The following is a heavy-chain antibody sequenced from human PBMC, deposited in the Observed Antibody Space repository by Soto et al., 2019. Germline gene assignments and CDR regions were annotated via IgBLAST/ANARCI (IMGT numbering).Heavy chain of an antibody. CDR3: AKGNDYYYYMDV. CDR1: GFTFSSYA. CDR2: ISGSGGST. Sequence: GESLKISCAASGFTFSSYAMSWVRQAPGKGLEWVSAISGSGGSTYYADSVKGRFTISRDNSKNTLYLQMNSLRAEDTAVYYCAKGNDYYYYMDVWGKGTTVTVSS. J-gene: IGHJ6*03. V-gene: IGHV3-23*01.